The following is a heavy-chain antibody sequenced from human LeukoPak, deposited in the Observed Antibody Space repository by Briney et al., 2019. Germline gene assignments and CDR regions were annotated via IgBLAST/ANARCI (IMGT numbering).Heavy chain of an antibody. D-gene: IGHD3-22*01. V-gene: IGHV4-61*02. CDR2: IYTSGST. CDR1: GGSISSGSYY. J-gene: IGHJ3*02. Sequence: SETLSLTCTVSGGSISSGSYYWSWIRQPAGKGLEWIGRIYTSGSTNYNPSLKSRVTISVDTSKNQFSLKLSSVTAADTAVYYCARTLFYDSSGGPLDAFDIWGQGTMVTVSS. CDR3: ARTLFYDSSGGPLDAFDI.